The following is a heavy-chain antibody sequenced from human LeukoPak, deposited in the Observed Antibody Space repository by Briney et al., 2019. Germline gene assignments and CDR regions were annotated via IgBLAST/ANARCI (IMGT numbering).Heavy chain of an antibody. CDR3: ARDLGRTNILTGYYLDY. D-gene: IGHD3-9*01. V-gene: IGHV1-69*06. Sequence: SMKVSCKASGGTFSSYAISWVRQAPGQGLEWMGGIIPIFGTANYAQKFQGRVTITADKSTSTAYMELSSLRSEDTAVYYCARDLGRTNILTGYYLDYWGQGTLVTVSS. CDR2: IIPIFGTA. J-gene: IGHJ4*02. CDR1: GGTFSSYA.